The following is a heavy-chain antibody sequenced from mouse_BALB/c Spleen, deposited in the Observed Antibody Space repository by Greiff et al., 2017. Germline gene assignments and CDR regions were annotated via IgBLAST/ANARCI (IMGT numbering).Heavy chain of an antibody. CDR1: GFTFSSYA. Sequence: EVKLVESGGGLVKPGGSLKLSCAASGFTFSSYAMSWVRQTPEKRLEWVASISSGGSTYYPDSVKGRFTISRDNARNILYLQMSSLRSEDTAMYYCANRYDDYAMDYWGQGTSVTVSS. D-gene: IGHD2-14*01. CDR3: ANRYDDYAMDY. V-gene: IGHV5-6-5*01. J-gene: IGHJ4*01. CDR2: ISSGGST.